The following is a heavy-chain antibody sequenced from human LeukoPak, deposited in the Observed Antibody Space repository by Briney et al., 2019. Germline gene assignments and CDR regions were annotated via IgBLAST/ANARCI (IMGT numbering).Heavy chain of an antibody. J-gene: IGHJ6*02. V-gene: IGHV3-13*04. CDR3: ARGDCSGGSCSSMDV. CDR2: SNTAGNT. D-gene: IGHD2-15*01. CDR1: GFTFSTYY. Sequence: GGSLSLSYAASGFTFSTYYMQWARQATGKGLECVSGSNTAGNTYYPGSVKGRFTISREDAKNSFYLQMNSLRAGDTAVYYCARGDCSGGSCSSMDVWGQGTTVTVSS.